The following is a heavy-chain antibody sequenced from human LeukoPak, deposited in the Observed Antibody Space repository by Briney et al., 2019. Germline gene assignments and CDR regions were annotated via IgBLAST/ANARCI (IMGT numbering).Heavy chain of an antibody. D-gene: IGHD6-13*01. CDR1: GYTFTNYD. Sequence: GASVKVSCKASGYTFTNYDINWVRQATGQGLEWMGWMNPNSGNTGYAQKFQGRVTMTRNTSISTAYMELSSLRSEDTAVYYCARGSRAGGYQPFDPWGQGTLVTVSS. J-gene: IGHJ5*02. V-gene: IGHV1-8*01. CDR2: MNPNSGNT. CDR3: ARGSRAGGYQPFDP.